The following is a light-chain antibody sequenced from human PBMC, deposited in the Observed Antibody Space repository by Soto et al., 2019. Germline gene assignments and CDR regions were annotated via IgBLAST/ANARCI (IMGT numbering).Light chain of an antibody. CDR2: GNS. CDR1: SSNIGAGYD. J-gene: IGLJ1*01. V-gene: IGLV1-40*01. CDR3: QSYDSSLSGLYV. Sequence: QPVLTQPPSVSGAPGQRVTISCTGSSSNIGAGYDVHWYQQLPGTAPKLLIYGNSNRPSGVPDRFSGSKSGTSASLAITGLQAEHEADYYCQSYDSSLSGLYVFGTGTKLTVL.